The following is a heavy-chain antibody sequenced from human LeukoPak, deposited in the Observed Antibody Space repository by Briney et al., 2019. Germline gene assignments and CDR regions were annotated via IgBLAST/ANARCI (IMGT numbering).Heavy chain of an antibody. V-gene: IGHV1-8*01. Sequence: GASVKVSCKASGYTFTSYDINWVRQAPGQGRGWMGWMNPNSGNTGYAQKLQGRVTMARNTSISTAYMELSSLRSEDTAVYYCARTLNCSSTSCYKNYYGMDVWGQGTTVTVSS. D-gene: IGHD2-2*02. CDR3: ARTLNCSSTSCYKNYYGMDV. J-gene: IGHJ6*02. CDR1: GYTFTSYD. CDR2: MNPNSGNT.